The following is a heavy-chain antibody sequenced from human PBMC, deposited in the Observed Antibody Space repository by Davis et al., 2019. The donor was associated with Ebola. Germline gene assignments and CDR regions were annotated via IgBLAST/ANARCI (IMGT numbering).Heavy chain of an antibody. V-gene: IGHV4-4*02. J-gene: IGHJ6*02. CDR3: ARDGYSSSWFRYGMDV. CDR1: GGSISSSNW. CDR2: IYHSGST. Sequence: MPGGSLRLSCAVSGGSISSSNWWSWVRQPPGKGLEWIGEIYHSGSTNYNPSLKSRVTISVDKSKNQFSLKLSSVTAADTAVYYCARDGYSSSWFRYGMDVWGQGTTVTVSS. D-gene: IGHD6-13*01.